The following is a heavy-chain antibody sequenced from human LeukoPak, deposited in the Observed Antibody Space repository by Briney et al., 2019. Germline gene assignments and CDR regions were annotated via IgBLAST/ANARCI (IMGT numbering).Heavy chain of an antibody. CDR1: GGSFSGYF. CDR2: INHSGST. J-gene: IGHJ1*01. Sequence: PSETLSLTCAVYGGSFSGYFWSWIRQPPGKGLEWIGEINHSGSTNYNPSLKSRVTISVDTSKNQFSLRVNSVTAADTAVYYCTRSPGYYDGSDYYDEYFQDWGQGTLVTVSS. V-gene: IGHV4-34*01. CDR3: TRSPGYYDGSDYYDEYFQD. D-gene: IGHD3-22*01.